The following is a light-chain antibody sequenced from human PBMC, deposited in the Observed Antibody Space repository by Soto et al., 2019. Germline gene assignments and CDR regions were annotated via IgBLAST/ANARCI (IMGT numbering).Light chain of an antibody. V-gene: IGKV3-20*01. CDR1: QRVSSSY. CDR2: GAS. Sequence: EIVLTQSPVTLSLSPGERATLSCRASQRVSSSYLAWYQQKPGQAPRLLIYGASSRATGIPDRFSGSGSGTDFTLTISRLEPEDFAVYYCQQYGSSPPWTFGQGTKVDI. CDR3: QQYGSSPPWT. J-gene: IGKJ1*01.